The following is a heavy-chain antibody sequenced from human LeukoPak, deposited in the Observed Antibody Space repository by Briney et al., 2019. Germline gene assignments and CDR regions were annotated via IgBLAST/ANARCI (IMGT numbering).Heavy chain of an antibody. J-gene: IGHJ6*02. CDR3: AREDPQTRVPEGMDV. CDR1: GGAISYYY. D-gene: IGHD4/OR15-4a*01. V-gene: IGHV4-59*01. Sequence: SETLSLTCTVSGGAISYYYWSWIRQSPGKGLEWIGYIYYSGTTNYNPSLKSRVTISVDTSKNQFSLQLRSVTAADTAVYYCAREDPQTRVPEGMDVWGQGTTVTVSS. CDR2: IYYSGTT.